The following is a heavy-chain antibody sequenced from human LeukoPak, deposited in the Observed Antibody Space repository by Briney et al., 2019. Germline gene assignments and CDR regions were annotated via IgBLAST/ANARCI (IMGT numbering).Heavy chain of an antibody. V-gene: IGHV4-4*07. CDR2: IYSSGTT. CDR3: ARVSPIAVAGSSYYYAMDV. Sequence: PSETLSLTCNVSGGSISNYYWTWIPQPAGKGLEWIGRIYSSGTTTYNPSLKSRVAMSVDTSRNQFSLKLSSVTAADTAVYYCARVSPIAVAGSSYYYAMDVWGQGTTVTVSS. CDR1: GGSISNYY. J-gene: IGHJ6*02. D-gene: IGHD6-19*01.